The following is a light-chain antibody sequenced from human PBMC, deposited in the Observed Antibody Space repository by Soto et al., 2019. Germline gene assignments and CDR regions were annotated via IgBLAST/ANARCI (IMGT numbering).Light chain of an antibody. CDR1: QSISSW. CDR3: LQDYSFPLT. Sequence: DIQMTQSPSTLSASVGDRVTITCRASQSISSWLAWYQQKPGKAPKLLIYDASGLESGVPSRFSGSGSGTDFILTISSLQPEDFATYYCLQDYSFPLTFGGGTKVDIK. J-gene: IGKJ4*01. V-gene: IGKV1-5*01. CDR2: DAS.